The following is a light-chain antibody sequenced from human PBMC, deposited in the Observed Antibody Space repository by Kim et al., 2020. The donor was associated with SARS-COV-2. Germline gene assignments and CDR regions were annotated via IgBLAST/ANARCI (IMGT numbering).Light chain of an antibody. CDR3: QQYNSYWM. CDR2: GAS. V-gene: IGKV1-17*01. Sequence: GDRVTITCRASQAIRNDLGWYQQKPGKAPKVLISGASRVHAGVPSRFSGSGDGTEFTLTISSLQPDDFATYYCQQYNSYWMFGQGTKV. CDR1: QAIRND. J-gene: IGKJ1*01.